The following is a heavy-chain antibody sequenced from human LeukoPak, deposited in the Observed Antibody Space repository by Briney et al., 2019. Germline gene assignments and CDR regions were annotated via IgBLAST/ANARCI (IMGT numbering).Heavy chain of an antibody. J-gene: IGHJ4*02. CDR3: ARGPAITIFGVVPNFDY. Sequence: GGSLRLSCAASGFTFNSYSMNWVRQAPGKGLEWVSSISSTSSYIYYADSVKGRFTISRDNAKNSLYLQMNSLRVEDTAVYYCARGPAITIFGVVPNFDYWGQGTLVTVSS. CDR2: ISSTSSYI. CDR1: GFTFNSYS. V-gene: IGHV3-21*01. D-gene: IGHD3-3*01.